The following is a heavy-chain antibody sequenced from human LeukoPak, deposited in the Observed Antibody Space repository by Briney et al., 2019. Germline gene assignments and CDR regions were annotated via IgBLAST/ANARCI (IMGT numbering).Heavy chain of an antibody. D-gene: IGHD4-17*01. V-gene: IGHV4-39*07. CDR2: IYYSGST. J-gene: IGHJ4*02. CDR1: GGSISSSSYY. Sequence: PSETLSLTCTVSGGSISSSSYYWGWIRQPPGKGLEWIGSIYYSGSTYYNPSLKSRVTISVDTSKNQFSLKLSSVTAADTAVYYCARDDPHGDYVRYWGQGTLVTISS. CDR3: ARDDPHGDYVRY.